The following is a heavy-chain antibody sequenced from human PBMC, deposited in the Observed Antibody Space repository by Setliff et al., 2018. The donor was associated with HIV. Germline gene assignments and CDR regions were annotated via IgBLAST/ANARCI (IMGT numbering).Heavy chain of an antibody. CDR1: GYSISSGYY. D-gene: IGHD4-17*01. V-gene: IGHV4-38-2*02. Sequence: NPSETLSLTCTVTGYSISSGYYWAWIRQPPGKGLEWIGYIYRAGNTYYNPSLKSRVTISVDTSKNQTSLRLNSLTAADTAVYYCARGTTLNVVPDAFDIWGQGTMVTVSS. J-gene: IGHJ3*02. CDR2: IYRAGNT. CDR3: ARGTTLNVVPDAFDI.